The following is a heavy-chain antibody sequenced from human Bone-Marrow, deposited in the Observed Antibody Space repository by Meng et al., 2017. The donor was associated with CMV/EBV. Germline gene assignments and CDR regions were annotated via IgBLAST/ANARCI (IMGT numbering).Heavy chain of an antibody. Sequence: SETLSLTCTVSGGSISSYYWSWIRQPPGKGLEWIGYIYYSGSTNYNPSLKSRVTISVDTSKNQFSLKLSSVTAADTAVYYCARDRGDCSSTSCYPEYFQHWGQGTLVTVYS. CDR3: ARDRGDCSSTSCYPEYFQH. J-gene: IGHJ1*01. CDR2: IYYSGST. D-gene: IGHD2-2*01. V-gene: IGHV4-59*01. CDR1: GGSISSYY.